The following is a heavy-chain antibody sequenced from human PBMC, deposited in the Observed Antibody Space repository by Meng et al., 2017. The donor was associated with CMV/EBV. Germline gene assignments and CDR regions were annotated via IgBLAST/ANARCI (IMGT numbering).Heavy chain of an antibody. CDR1: GFTFSSYW. Sequence: GESLKISCAASGFTFSSYWMHWVRQAPGKGLGWVSRINSDGNSTSYADSVKGRFTISRDNAKNTLYLQMNSLRAEDTAVYYCARDGPNGIAVAGGDIWGQGTMVTVSS. D-gene: IGHD6-19*01. CDR3: ARDGPNGIAVAGGDI. J-gene: IGHJ3*02. V-gene: IGHV3-74*01. CDR2: INSDGNST.